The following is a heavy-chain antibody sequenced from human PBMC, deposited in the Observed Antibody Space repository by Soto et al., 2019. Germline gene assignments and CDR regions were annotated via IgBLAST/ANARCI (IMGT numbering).Heavy chain of an antibody. J-gene: IGHJ4*02. CDR1: GFTFSSYA. D-gene: IGHD1-7*01. CDR3: ATATFLTGTTGYFDY. V-gene: IGHV3-23*01. Sequence: EVQLLESGGGLVQPGGSLRLSCAASGFTFSSYAMSWVRQAPGKGLEWVSAISGSGGSTYYADSVKGRFTISRDNSKNTLYLKMNSLRAEDTAVYYCATATFLTGTTGYFDYWGQGTLVTVSS. CDR2: ISGSGGST.